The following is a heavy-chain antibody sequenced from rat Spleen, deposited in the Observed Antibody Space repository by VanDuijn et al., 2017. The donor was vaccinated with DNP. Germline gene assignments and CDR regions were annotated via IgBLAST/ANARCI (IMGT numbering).Heavy chain of an antibody. CDR2: IHYDGGSS. CDR1: GFTFSDYY. CDR3: ARWNSGHFDY. V-gene: IGHV5-22*01. D-gene: IGHD4-3*01. J-gene: IGHJ2*01. Sequence: EVQLVESGGGFVQPGRSLKLSCVVSGFTFSDYYMAWIRQAPTKGLEWVAYIHYDGGSSKYGDSVKGRFTISRDNARNTLYLQMNSLRSEDMATYYCARWNSGHFDYWGQGVMVPVSS.